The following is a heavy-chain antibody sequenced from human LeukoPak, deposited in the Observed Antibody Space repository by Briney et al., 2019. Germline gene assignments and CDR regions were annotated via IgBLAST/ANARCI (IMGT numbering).Heavy chain of an antibody. CDR2: IKQDGSEK. D-gene: IGHD1-1*01. V-gene: IGHV3-7*01. CDR3: ARDETAIGGTSDY. J-gene: IGHJ4*02. CDR1: GFTFSSHW. Sequence: GGSLRLSCEVSGFTFSSHWMSWVRQAPGKGLEWVANIKQDGSEKYYVGSVRGRFTISRDNAKNSLYLEMNWLRAEDTAVYYCARDETAIGGTSDYWGQGTLVTVSS.